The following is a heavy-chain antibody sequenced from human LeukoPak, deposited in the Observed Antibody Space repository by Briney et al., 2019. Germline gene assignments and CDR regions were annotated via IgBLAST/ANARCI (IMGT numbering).Heavy chain of an antibody. CDR1: GYTFTSYY. CDR2: INPSGGST. D-gene: IGHD5-18*01. Sequence: ASVKVSCKASGYTFTSYYMHWVQQAPGQGLEWMGIINPSGGSTSYAQKFQGRVTMTRDTSTSTVYMELSSLRSEDTAVYYCAREPYSYGPRGYYYGMDVWGKGTTVTVSS. J-gene: IGHJ6*04. V-gene: IGHV1-46*01. CDR3: AREPYSYGPRGYYYGMDV.